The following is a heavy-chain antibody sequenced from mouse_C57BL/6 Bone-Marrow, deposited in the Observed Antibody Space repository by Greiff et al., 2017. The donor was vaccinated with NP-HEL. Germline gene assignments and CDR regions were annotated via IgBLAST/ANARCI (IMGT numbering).Heavy chain of an antibody. D-gene: IGHD1-1*01. V-gene: IGHV5-12*01. CDR3: ARHYYYGSSPYY. J-gene: IGHJ2*01. CDR2: ISNGAGGT. CDR1: GFTFSDYY. Sequence: EVHLVESGGGLVQPGGSLKLSCAASGFTFSDYYMYWVRQTPEKRLEWVAYISNGAGGTSYPYTVKGRFTISRDNAKNTLYLQMSRLKSEDTAMYYCARHYYYGSSPYYWGQGTTLTVSS.